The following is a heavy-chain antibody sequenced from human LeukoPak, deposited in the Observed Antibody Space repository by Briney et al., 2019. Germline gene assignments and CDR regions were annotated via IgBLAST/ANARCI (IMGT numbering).Heavy chain of an antibody. J-gene: IGHJ1*01. CDR3: ATTTLTYYYDSSGYSRAEYFQY. CDR1: GFTFDDYA. V-gene: IGHV3-9*01. CDR2: ISWNSGSI. D-gene: IGHD3-22*01. Sequence: GGSLRLSCAASGFTFDDYAMHWVRQAPGKGLEWVSGISWNSGSIGYADSVKGRFTISRDNAKNSLYLQMNSLRAEDTAFYYCATTTLTYYYDSSGYSRAEYFQYWGQGTLVTVSS.